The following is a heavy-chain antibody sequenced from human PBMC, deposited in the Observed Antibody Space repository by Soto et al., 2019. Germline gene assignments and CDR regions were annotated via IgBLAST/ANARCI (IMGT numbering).Heavy chain of an antibody. CDR1: GYTFTGYY. CDR3: ARDRGFKRYGMDV. J-gene: IGHJ6*02. CDR2: INPNSGGT. Sequence: ASVKVSCKASGYTFTGYYMHWVRQVPGQGLEWMGWINPNSGGTNYAQKFQGWVTMTRDTSISTAYMELSRLRSDDTAVYYCARDRGFKRYGMDVWGQGTTVTVSS. V-gene: IGHV1-2*04.